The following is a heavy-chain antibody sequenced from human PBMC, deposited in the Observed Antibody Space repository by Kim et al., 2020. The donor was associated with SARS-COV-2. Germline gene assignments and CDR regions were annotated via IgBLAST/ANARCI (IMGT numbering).Heavy chain of an antibody. Sequence: SVKVSCKASGGTFSSYGFSWVRQAPGQGLEWMGGIIPILGTTNYAQKFQGRVTITADESTSTAYMELSTLRSEDTAIYYCAIYSSGSYRVDFHYGMDVWAQGATVTVSS. CDR3: AIYSSGSYRVDFHYGMDV. CDR2: IIPILGTT. D-gene: IGHD6-19*01. V-gene: IGHV1-69*13. J-gene: IGHJ6*02. CDR1: GGTFSSYG.